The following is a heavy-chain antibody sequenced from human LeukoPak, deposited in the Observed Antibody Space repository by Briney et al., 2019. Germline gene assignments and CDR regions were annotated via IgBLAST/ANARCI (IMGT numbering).Heavy chain of an antibody. CDR1: GFTVSSNY. Sequence: PRGSLRLSCAASGFTVSSNYMSWVRQAPGKGLEWVSVIYSGGYTCNADSVKGRFTISRDNSKNTLYLQMNSLRAEDTATYYCARGDYFGSGSFYFDYWGQGTLVTVSS. V-gene: IGHV3-53*01. J-gene: IGHJ4*02. CDR3: ARGDYFGSGSFYFDY. CDR2: IYSGGYT. D-gene: IGHD3-10*01.